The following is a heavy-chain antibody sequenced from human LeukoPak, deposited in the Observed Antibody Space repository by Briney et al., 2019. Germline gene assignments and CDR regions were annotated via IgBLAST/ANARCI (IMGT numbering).Heavy chain of an antibody. CDR1: ACSISSNY. V-gene: IGHV4-4*09. Sequence: PSETLSLTCTVSACSISSNYWGWHRQPQGKGLEWYGYTYTSGTTNYNSSLKSRTTISVDTSKTQFSLQLSSVTAADTAVYYCARHPSTIPYYFDYWGQGTLVTVSS. CDR3: ARHPSTIPYYFDY. J-gene: IGHJ4*02. D-gene: IGHD2-2*02. CDR2: TYTSGTT.